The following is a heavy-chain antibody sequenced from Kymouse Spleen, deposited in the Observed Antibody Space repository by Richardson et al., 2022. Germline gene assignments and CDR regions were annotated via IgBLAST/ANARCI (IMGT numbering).Heavy chain of an antibody. J-gene: IGHJ6*02. CDR1: GFTFSSYS. Sequence: EVQLVESGGGLVKPGGSLRLSCAASGFTFSSYSMNWVRQAPGKGLEWVSSISSSSSYIYYADSVKGRFTISRDNAKNSLYLQMNSLRAEDTAVYYCAREINWNYGYYYGMDVWGQGTTVTVSS. D-gene: IGHD1-7*01. CDR3: AREINWNYGYYYGMDV. V-gene: IGHV3-21*03. CDR2: ISSSSSYI.